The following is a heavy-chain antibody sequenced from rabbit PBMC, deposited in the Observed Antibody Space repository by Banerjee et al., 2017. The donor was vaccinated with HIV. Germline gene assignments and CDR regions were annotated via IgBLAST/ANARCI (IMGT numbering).Heavy chain of an antibody. J-gene: IGHJ4*01. D-gene: IGHD8-1*01. CDR2: IYTSTGNT. Sequence: QEQLEESGGDLVKPEGSLTLTCTASGFSLSNNYVMCWVRQAPGKGLELIACIYTSTGNTWYASWVNGRFSISRSTSLNTVDLKMTSLTAADTATYFCARGTSSDYSNLWGPGTLVTVS. V-gene: IGHV1S43*01. CDR1: GFSLSNNYV. CDR3: ARGTSSDYSNL.